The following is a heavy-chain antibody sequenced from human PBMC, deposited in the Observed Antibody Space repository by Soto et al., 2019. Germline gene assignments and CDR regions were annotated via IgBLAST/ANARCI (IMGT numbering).Heavy chain of an antibody. D-gene: IGHD2-2*01. V-gene: IGHV1-46*03. CDR1: GYTFVDFS. Sequence: ASVKVSCKASGYTFVDFSIHWVRQAPGQGLEWMGVINSRTGVTNYAQRFQGRIAMTRDTSTSTVFMQLSRLVSEDTAVYYCGRTLVSPGTDYWGQGTLVTVSS. CDR3: GRTLVSPGTDY. CDR2: INSRTGVT. J-gene: IGHJ4*02.